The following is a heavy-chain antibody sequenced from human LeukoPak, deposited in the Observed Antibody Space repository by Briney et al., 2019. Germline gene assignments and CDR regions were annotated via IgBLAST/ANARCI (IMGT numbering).Heavy chain of an antibody. D-gene: IGHD6-13*01. CDR2: IKQDGSEK. J-gene: IGHJ5*02. V-gene: IGHV3-7*05. CDR1: GFTFSSYW. Sequence: GGSLRLSCAASGFTFSSYWMGWVRQAPGKGLEWVANIKQDGSEKYYVDSVKGRFTISRDNAKNSLYLQMNGLRAEDTAVYYCARTLVAAPGSKGGPWGQGTLVTVSS. CDR3: ARTLVAAPGSKGGP.